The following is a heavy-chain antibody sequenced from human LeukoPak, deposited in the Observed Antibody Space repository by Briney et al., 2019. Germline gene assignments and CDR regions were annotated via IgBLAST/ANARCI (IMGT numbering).Heavy chain of an antibody. V-gene: IGHV3-30*01. Sequence: PGRSLRLSCAASGFIFSNYAMHWVRQAPGKGLEWVAVISNDGSNKYYADSVKGRFTISRDNSRNTLYLQMNSLRAEDTAVFYCARDPKRWEQPYYLDYWGQGTQVTVSS. CDR1: GFIFSNYA. CDR2: ISNDGSNK. D-gene: IGHD1-26*01. CDR3: ARDPKRWEQPYYLDY. J-gene: IGHJ4*02.